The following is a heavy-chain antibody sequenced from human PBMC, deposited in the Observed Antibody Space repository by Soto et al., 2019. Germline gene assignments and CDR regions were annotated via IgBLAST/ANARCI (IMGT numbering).Heavy chain of an antibody. D-gene: IGHD6-13*01. CDR3: ARHPRGRQLGYFDY. J-gene: IGHJ4*02. V-gene: IGHV1-69*13. CDR2: IIPIFGTA. CDR1: GGTFSSYA. Sequence: GASVKVSCKASGGTFSSYAISWVRQAPGQGLEWMGGIIPIFGTANYAQKFQGRVTITADESTSTAYVELSSLRSEDTAVYYCARHPRGRQLGYFDYWGQGTLVTVSS.